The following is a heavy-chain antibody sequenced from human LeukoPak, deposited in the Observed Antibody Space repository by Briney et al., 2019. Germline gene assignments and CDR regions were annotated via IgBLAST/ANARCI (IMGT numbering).Heavy chain of an antibody. V-gene: IGHV4-61*02. Sequence: SETLSLTCTVSGGSISSGSYYWHWIRQPAGKGLEWIGRIYTSGSTNYNPSLKSQVTISVDTSKNHFSLKLISVTAADTAVYYCARDGDYGDYNWFDPWGQGTLVTVSS. CDR2: IYTSGST. J-gene: IGHJ5*02. D-gene: IGHD4-17*01. CDR3: ARDGDYGDYNWFDP. CDR1: GGSISSGSYY.